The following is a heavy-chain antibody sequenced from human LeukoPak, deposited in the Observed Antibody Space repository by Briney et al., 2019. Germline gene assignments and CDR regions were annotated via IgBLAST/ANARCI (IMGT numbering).Heavy chain of an antibody. CDR3: ATGGDYRDAFDM. CDR2: IIAILSQA. Sequence: SVKVSCKASGGTFSTYAISWVRQAPGQGLEWMGRIIAILSQANYAQKFRGRVSITADESTTTAYLEPSRLRSEDTAVYYCATGGDYRDAFDMWGQGTMVTVSS. D-gene: IGHD4-17*01. CDR1: GGTFSTYA. V-gene: IGHV1-69*11. J-gene: IGHJ3*02.